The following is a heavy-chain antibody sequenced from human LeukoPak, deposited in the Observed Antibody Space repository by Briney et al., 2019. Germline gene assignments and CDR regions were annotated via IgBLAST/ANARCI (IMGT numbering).Heavy chain of an antibody. V-gene: IGHV1-2*02. CDR3: ARGQHYDFWSGF. CDR2: INPNSGGT. Sequence: ASVKVSCKASGYTFTSYYMHWVRQAPGQGLEWMGWINPNSGGTNYAQKFQGRVTMTRDTSISTAYMELSRLRSDDTAVYYCARGQHYDFWSGFWGQGTLVTVSS. J-gene: IGHJ4*02. D-gene: IGHD3-3*01. CDR1: GYTFTSYY.